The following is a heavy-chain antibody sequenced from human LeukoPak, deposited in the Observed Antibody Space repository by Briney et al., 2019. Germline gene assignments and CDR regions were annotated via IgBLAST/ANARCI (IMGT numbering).Heavy chain of an antibody. CDR2: IHHSGNT. D-gene: IGHD3-10*01. CDR1: GYSISNDYY. V-gene: IGHV4-38-2*02. Sequence: SETLSLTCTVSGYSISNDYYWGWIRQPPGKGLEWIGSIHHSGNTNYNPSLKSRVTISVDTSKNQFSLRLSSVTAADTAVYYCAKSNGYGLIDIWGQGTMVTVSS. CDR3: AKSNGYGLIDI. J-gene: IGHJ3*02.